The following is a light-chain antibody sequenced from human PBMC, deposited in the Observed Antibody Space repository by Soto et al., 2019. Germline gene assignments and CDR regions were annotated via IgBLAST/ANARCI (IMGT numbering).Light chain of an antibody. CDR2: EVT. CDR3: SSYRGGNAFYV. CDR1: SSDMGGYNH. Sequence: QSALTQPPSASGARGQSVAISCTGTSSDMGGYNHVSWYQQHPGKAPKLMIYEVTKRPSGVPDRFSGSKSGNTASLTVSGLQAEDEADYYCSSYRGGNAFYVFGTGTKLTVL. J-gene: IGLJ1*01. V-gene: IGLV2-8*01.